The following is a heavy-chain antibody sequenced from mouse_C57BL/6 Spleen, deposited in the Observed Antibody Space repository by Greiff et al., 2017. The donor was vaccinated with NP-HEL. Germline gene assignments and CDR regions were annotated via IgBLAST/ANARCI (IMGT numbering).Heavy chain of an antibody. Sequence: EVKVVESGGGLVKPGGSLKLSCAASGFTFSSYAMSWVRQTPEKRLEWVATISDGGSYTYYPDNVKGRFTISRDNAKNNLYLQMSHLKSEDTAMYYCARDESSGYSFDYWGQGTTLTVSS. J-gene: IGHJ2*01. CDR1: GFTFSSYA. V-gene: IGHV5-4*01. CDR3: ARDESSGYSFDY. D-gene: IGHD3-2*02. CDR2: ISDGGSYT.